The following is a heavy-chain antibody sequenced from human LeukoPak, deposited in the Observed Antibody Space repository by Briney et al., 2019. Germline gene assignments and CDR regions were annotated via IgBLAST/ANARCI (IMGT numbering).Heavy chain of an antibody. CDR2: IRYDGSNK. Sequence: GGSLRLSCAASGFTFSNYGMHWVRQAPGKGLEWVAFIRYDGSNKYYADSVKGRFTISRDNAKNTLYLQMNSLRAEDTAVYYCVRNLDFWGDSEDYWGQGTLVTVSS. CDR3: VRNLDFWGDSEDY. CDR1: GFTFSNYG. J-gene: IGHJ4*02. V-gene: IGHV3-30*02. D-gene: IGHD3-3*01.